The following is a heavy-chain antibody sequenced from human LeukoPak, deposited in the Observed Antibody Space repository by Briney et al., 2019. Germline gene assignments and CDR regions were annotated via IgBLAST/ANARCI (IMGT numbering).Heavy chain of an antibody. V-gene: IGHV3-23*01. CDR3: TKRIDGAGSYYIDF. D-gene: IGHD3-10*01. CDR1: GLTFRNYV. J-gene: IGHJ4*02. CDR2: IGGTDGTT. Sequence: GGSLRLSCAASGLTFRNYVMNWVRQAPGKGLEGVSAIGGTDGTTFYAAFVKGRFTISRDNSRNTLYLQMNSLRAEDTAVYYCTKRIDGAGSYYIDFWGQGTVVTVSS.